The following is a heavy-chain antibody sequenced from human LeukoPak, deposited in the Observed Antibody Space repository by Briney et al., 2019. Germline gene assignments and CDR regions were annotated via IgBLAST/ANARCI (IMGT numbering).Heavy chain of an antibody. CDR1: RFTYSRYT. V-gene: IGHV3-48*02. D-gene: IGHD1-14*01. CDR2: ITSTSSTI. Sequence: GGTLRLFCAASRFTYSRYTMNWARQAPGKGLEWVSRITSTSSTIYYADSVKGRFTISRDNAKNSLYLQMNSLRDEDTAVYYCARSAEFDYWGQGTLVTVSS. CDR3: ARSAEFDY. J-gene: IGHJ4*02.